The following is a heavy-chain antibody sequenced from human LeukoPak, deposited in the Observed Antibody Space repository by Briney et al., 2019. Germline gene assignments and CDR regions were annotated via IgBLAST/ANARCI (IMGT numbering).Heavy chain of an antibody. CDR2: IYYSGST. J-gene: IGHJ4*02. V-gene: IGHV4-31*11. CDR1: GGSFSGYY. D-gene: IGHD3-10*01. Sequence: SETLSLTCAVYGGSFSGYYWSWIRQHPGKGLEWIGYIYYSGSTYYNPSLKSRVTISVDTSKNQFSLKLSSVTAADTAVYYCARARLRRYGSGEFDYWGQGTLVTVSS. CDR3: ARARLRRYGSGEFDY.